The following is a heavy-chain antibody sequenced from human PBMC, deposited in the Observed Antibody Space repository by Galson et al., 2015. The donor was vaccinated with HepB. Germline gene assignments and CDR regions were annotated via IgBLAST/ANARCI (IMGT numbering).Heavy chain of an antibody. D-gene: IGHD2-15*01. CDR2: IRWNSVTI. J-gene: IGHJ4*02. CDR3: AKSPEWYCSGGSCLTLDY. V-gene: IGHV3-9*01. Sequence: SLRLSCAASGFTFDDYAMHWVRQAPWKGLEWVSGIRWNSVTIGYADSVKGRFTISRDNAKNSLYLQMNSLRTEDTALYYCAKSPEWYCSGGSCLTLDYWGQGTLVTVSS. CDR1: GFTFDDYA.